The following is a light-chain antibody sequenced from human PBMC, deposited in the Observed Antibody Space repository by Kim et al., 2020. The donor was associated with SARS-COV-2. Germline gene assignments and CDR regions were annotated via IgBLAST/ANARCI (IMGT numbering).Light chain of an antibody. CDR1: QDINDR. CDR2: KAS. V-gene: IGKV1-5*03. Sequence: GDRVTITCRASQDINDRLAWYHQKPGKAPKLLIYKASSLQSGVPSSFSGSGSGTEFTLTISSLQPDDIGTYYCQQYDSYSPRTFGRGTK. J-gene: IGKJ1*01. CDR3: QQYDSYSPRT.